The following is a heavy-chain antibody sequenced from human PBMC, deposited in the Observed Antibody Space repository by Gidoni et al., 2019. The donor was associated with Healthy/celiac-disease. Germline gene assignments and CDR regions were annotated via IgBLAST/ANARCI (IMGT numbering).Heavy chain of an antibody. J-gene: IGHJ5*02. Sequence: QVQLMQSGAEVKQPGSSVTVSRTASGGTFSSYAISWVRQSPGQGREWMGGIIPIFGTANYAQKFQGRVTITADESTSTAYMELSSLRSEDTAVYYCALSPGGGWFDPWGQGTLVTVSS. D-gene: IGHD3-10*01. CDR3: ALSPGGGWFDP. CDR2: IIPIFGTA. V-gene: IGHV1-69*01. CDR1: GGTFSSYA.